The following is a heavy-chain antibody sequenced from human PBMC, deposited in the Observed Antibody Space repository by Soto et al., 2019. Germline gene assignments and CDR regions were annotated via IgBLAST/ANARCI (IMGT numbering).Heavy chain of an antibody. CDR2: IWYDGSNK. CDR1: GFTFSSYG. Sequence: GGSLRLSCAASGFTFSSYGMHWVRQAPGKGLEWVAVIWYDGSNKYYADSVKGRFTISRDNSKNTLYLQMNSLRAEDTAVYYCARDSLPYNWNDGGGSDFDYWGQGTLVTVSS. V-gene: IGHV3-33*01. CDR3: ARDSLPYNWNDGGGSDFDY. J-gene: IGHJ4*02. D-gene: IGHD1-1*01.